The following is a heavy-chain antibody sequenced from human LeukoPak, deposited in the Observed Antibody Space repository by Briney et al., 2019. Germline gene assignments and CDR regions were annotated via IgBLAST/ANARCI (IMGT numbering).Heavy chain of an antibody. CDR3: SKGVNTATTAGAY. CDR1: GFTFSSYA. V-gene: IGHV3-23*01. D-gene: IGHD1-14*01. Sequence: PGGSLRLSCAASGFTFSSYAMSRVRQAPGKGLEWVSAISGSGGSTYYADSVKGRFTISRDNSKNTLYLQMNSLRAEDTAVYYCSKGVNTATTAGAYWGQGTLVTVSS. J-gene: IGHJ4*02. CDR2: ISGSGGST.